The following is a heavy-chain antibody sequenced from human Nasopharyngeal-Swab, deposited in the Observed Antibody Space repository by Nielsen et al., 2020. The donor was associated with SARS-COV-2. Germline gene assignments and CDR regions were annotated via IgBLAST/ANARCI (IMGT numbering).Heavy chain of an antibody. CDR2: MYSGGNT. V-gene: IGHV3-66*01. CDR1: GVTVSTNY. Sequence: GGSLRLSCAVSGVTVSTNYMYWVRQAPGKGLGWVSVMYSGGNTFYADSVKDRFIISRDKSKNTLDLQMNRLRAEDTAVYYCARDGLDYDFWSAYFMDVWGQGTTVTVSS. D-gene: IGHD3-3*01. J-gene: IGHJ6*02. CDR3: ARDGLDYDFWSAYFMDV.